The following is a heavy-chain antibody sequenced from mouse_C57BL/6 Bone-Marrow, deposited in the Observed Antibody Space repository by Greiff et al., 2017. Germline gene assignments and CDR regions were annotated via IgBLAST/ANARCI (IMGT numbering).Heavy chain of an antibody. J-gene: IGHJ2*01. V-gene: IGHV1-53*01. Sequence: QVQLKQSGTELVKPGASVKLSCKASGYTFTSYWMHWVKQRPGQGLEWIGNIYPRNGGTNYNGKFKGKATLTADKSSSTAYMQLSSLTSEDSAVLVCAHHGFDDWGKGTTLTVSS. CDR2: IYPRNGGT. D-gene: IGHD2-10*02. CDR1: GYTFTSYW. CDR3: AHHGFDD.